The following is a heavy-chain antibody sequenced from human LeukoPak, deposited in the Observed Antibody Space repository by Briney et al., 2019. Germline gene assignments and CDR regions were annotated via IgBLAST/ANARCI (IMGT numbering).Heavy chain of an antibody. CDR3: ATPLLAYCGGDCYSEVTDY. V-gene: IGHV1-69*02. Sequence: SVKVSCKASGYTFIGYYMHWVRQAPGQGLEWMGRIIPILGIANYAQKFQGRVTITADKSTSTAYIELSSLRSEDTAVYYCATPLLAYCGGDCYSEVTDYWGQGTLVTVSS. CDR2: IIPILGIA. J-gene: IGHJ4*02. D-gene: IGHD2-21*02. CDR1: GYTFIGYY.